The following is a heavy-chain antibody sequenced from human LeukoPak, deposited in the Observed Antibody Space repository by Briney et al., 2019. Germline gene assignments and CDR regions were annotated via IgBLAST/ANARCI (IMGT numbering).Heavy chain of an antibody. J-gene: IGHJ4*02. CDR1: GYTFTDYY. Sequence: GASVKVSCKASGYTFTDYYMHWVRQAPGQVFEWMGRINPNDGDTNYAQKFQGRVTVTRDTSISTAHMEVSRLRSDDTAVYYCARANFLYCSSSTCPFDYWGQGTLVTVSS. CDR3: ARANFLYCSSSTCPFDY. V-gene: IGHV1-2*06. CDR2: INPNDGDT. D-gene: IGHD2-2*01.